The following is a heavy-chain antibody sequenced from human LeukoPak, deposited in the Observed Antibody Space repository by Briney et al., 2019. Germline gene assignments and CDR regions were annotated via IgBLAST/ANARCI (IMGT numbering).Heavy chain of an antibody. J-gene: IGHJ4*02. V-gene: IGHV3-48*03. D-gene: IGHD4-23*01. CDR3: ARTVARIGY. Sequence: GGSLRLSCAASGFTFSSYEMNWVRQAPGKRLEWVSHISSSGSTIYYTDSVKGRFTISRDNSKNSLYLQMNSLRAEDTAIYYCARTVARIGYWGQGTLVTVSS. CDR2: ISSSGSTI. CDR1: GFTFSSYE.